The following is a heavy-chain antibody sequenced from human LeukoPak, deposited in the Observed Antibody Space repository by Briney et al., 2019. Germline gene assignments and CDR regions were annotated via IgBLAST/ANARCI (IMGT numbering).Heavy chain of an antibody. Sequence: SETLSLTCTVSGGSISSSSYYWGWIRQPPGKGLEWIGSIYYSGSTYYNPSLKSRVTISVDTSKNQFSLKLSSVTAADTAVYYCARSMTTIAVAGDWGQGTLVTVSS. CDR2: IYYSGST. V-gene: IGHV4-39*07. J-gene: IGHJ4*02. CDR3: ARSMTTIAVAGD. D-gene: IGHD6-19*01. CDR1: GGSISSSSYY.